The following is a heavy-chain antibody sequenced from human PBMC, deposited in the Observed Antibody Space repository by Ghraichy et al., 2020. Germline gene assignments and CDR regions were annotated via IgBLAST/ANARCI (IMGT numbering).Heavy chain of an antibody. J-gene: IGHJ6*02. CDR2: ISSSSSTI. V-gene: IGHV3-48*02. D-gene: IGHD2-2*01. Sequence: GGSLRLSCAASGFTFSSYSMNWVRQAPGKGLEWVSYISSSSSTIYYADSVKGRFTISRDNAKNSLYLQMNSLRDEDTAVYYCARDRYCSSTSCSYGMDVWGQGTKVPVSS. CDR1: GFTFSSYS. CDR3: ARDRYCSSTSCSYGMDV.